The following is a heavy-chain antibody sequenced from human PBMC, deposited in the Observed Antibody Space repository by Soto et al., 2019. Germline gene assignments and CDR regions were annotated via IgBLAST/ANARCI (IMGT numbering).Heavy chain of an antibody. CDR2: ITTNNGNT. CDR1: GYTFTTYG. J-gene: IGHJ4*02. Sequence: QVQLVQSGAEVKKPGAAVKDSCKASGYTFTTYGMTGARQAPGKGLDWVGWITTNNGNTKHAESLQGRVTMTTDTPTGTAYMELRSLKSDDTAVYYCARGPTDYYDKSGHYSFDHWGQVTLVTVS. V-gene: IGHV1-18*01. D-gene: IGHD3-22*01. CDR3: ARGPTDYYDKSGHYSFDH.